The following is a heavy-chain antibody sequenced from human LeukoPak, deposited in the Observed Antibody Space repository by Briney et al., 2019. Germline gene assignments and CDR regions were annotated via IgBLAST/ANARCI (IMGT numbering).Heavy chain of an antibody. CDR3: ASLITGTTRDY. CDR1: GFTFSSYS. D-gene: IGHD1-7*01. V-gene: IGHV3-21*01. J-gene: IGHJ4*02. Sequence: GGSLRLSCAASGFTFSSYSMNWVRQAPGKGLEWVSSISSSSSYIYYADSVKGRFTISRDNAKNSLYLQMNSLRAEDTAVYYCASLITGTTRDYWGQGTLVTVSS. CDR2: ISSSSSYI.